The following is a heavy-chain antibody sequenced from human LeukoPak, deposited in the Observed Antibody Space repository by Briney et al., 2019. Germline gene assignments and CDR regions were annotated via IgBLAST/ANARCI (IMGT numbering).Heavy chain of an antibody. V-gene: IGHV6-1*01. Sequence: SQTLSLTCAISGDSVSSNSAAWHWIRQSPSRGLEWLGRTNYRSKWYNAYALSVKSRITIDSDTSKNQFSLQLNSVTPEDTAVYYCARDFVQQLALGYWGQGTLVTVYS. J-gene: IGHJ4*02. CDR1: GDSVSSNSAA. D-gene: IGHD6-13*01. CDR3: ARDFVQQLALGY. CDR2: TNYRSKWYN.